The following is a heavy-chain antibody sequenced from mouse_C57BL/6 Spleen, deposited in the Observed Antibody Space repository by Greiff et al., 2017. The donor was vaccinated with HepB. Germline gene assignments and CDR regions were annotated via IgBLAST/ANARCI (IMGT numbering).Heavy chain of an antibody. Sequence: EVQLQQSGPELVKPGASVKISCKASGYTFTDYYMNWVKQSHGKSLEWIGDINPNNGGTSYNQKFKGKATLTVDKSSSTAYMELRSLTSEDSAVCYCARQGGLGGYAMDYWGQGTSVTVA. CDR1: GYTFTDYY. J-gene: IGHJ4*01. CDR3: ARQGGLGGYAMDY. D-gene: IGHD2-4*01. CDR2: INPNNGGT. V-gene: IGHV1-26*01.